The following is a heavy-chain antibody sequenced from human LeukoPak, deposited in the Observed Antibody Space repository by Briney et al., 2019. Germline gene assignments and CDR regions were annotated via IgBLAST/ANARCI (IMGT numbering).Heavy chain of an antibody. CDR2: IYYSGST. D-gene: IGHD1-26*01. J-gene: IGHJ3*02. CDR1: GGSISSYY. CDR3: ARYIVSYPHDAFDI. V-gene: IGHV4-59*01. Sequence: SETLSLTCTVSGGSISSYYWSWIRQPPGKGLEWIGYIYYSGSTSYNPSLKSRVTLSVDTSKKQFSLKLSSVTAADTAFYYCARYIVSYPHDAFDIWSQGTMVTVSS.